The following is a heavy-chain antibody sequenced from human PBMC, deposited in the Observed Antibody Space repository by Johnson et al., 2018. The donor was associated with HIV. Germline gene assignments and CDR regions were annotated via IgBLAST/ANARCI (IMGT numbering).Heavy chain of an antibody. J-gene: IGHJ3*02. CDR1: GFTFSSYG. CDR2: IWYDGSNK. D-gene: IGHD5-18*01. CDR3: AKIGDTAMVTGAFDI. V-gene: IGHV3-33*06. Sequence: VQLMESGGGVVQPGRSLRLSCAASGFTFSSYGMHWVRQAPGKGLEWVAVIWYDGSNKYYADSVKGRFTISRDNSKNTLYLQMNSLRAEDTAVYYCAKIGDTAMVTGAFDIWGQGTMVTVSS.